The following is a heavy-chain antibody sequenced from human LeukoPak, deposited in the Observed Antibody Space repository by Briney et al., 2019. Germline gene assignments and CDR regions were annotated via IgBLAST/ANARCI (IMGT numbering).Heavy chain of an antibody. CDR2: ITGNGGNT. Sequence: PGGSLRLSCAASGFIFSSYSMSWVRQAPGKGLEWVSVITGNGGNTYYADSVKGRFTISKDNSKSTVYLQMSSLRVDDTAVYYCAKAASSSWPSYYYGMDVWGQGTTVTVSS. V-gene: IGHV3-23*01. CDR1: GFIFSSYS. D-gene: IGHD6-13*01. CDR3: AKAASSSWPSYYYGMDV. J-gene: IGHJ6*02.